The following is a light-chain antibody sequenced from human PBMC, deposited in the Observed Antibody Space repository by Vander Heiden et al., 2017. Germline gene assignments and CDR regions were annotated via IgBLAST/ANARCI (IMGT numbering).Light chain of an antibody. CDR2: WAS. CDR1: PCVLSSPTHKNY. V-gene: IGKV4-1*01. J-gene: IGKJ3*01. Sequence: DIVMIQSPDSLAVSLGERATINLQSCPCVLSSPTHKNYLAWYQQKPGQPPKLLIYWASTRESGVPDRFSGSGSGTDFTLTSSSLQAEDVAVYYCQQYYATPQTFGPGTTVDIK. CDR3: QQYYATPQT.